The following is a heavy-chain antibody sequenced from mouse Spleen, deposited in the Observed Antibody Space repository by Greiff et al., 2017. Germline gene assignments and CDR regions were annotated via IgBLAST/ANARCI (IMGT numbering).Heavy chain of an antibody. D-gene: IGHD2-4*01. CDR2: ISDGGSYT. CDR3: ARAGYDYDSWFAY. V-gene: IGHV5-4*02. Sequence: EVKLMESGGGLVKPGGSLKLSCAASGFTFSDYYMYWVRQTPEKRLEWVATISDGGSYTYYPDSVKGRFTISRDNAKNNLYLQMSSLKSEDTAMYYCARAGYDYDSWFAYWGQGTLVTVSA. CDR1: GFTFSDYY. J-gene: IGHJ3*01.